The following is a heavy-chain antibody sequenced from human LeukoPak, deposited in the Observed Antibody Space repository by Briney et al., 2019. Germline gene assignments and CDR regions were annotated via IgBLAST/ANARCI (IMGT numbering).Heavy chain of an antibody. Sequence: PGRSLRLSCAASGFTFSSYAMHWVRQAPGKGLEWVAVISYDGSNKYYADSVKGRFTISRDNSKNTLYLQMNSLRAEDTAVYYCASEGDSRFLRGIDVWGKGTTVTVSS. D-gene: IGHD2-21*02. V-gene: IGHV3-30*01. CDR3: ASEGDSRFLRGIDV. J-gene: IGHJ6*04. CDR2: ISYDGSNK. CDR1: GFTFSSYA.